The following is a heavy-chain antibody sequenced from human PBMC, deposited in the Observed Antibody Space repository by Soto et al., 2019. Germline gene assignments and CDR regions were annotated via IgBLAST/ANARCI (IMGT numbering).Heavy chain of an antibody. D-gene: IGHD3-22*01. V-gene: IGHV1-46*01. CDR1: GYTFSTYF. CDR2: INPSSGST. Sequence: QVQLVQSGAEVKKPGASVKVSCKASGYTFSTYFMNWVRQAPGQGLEWMGVINPSSGSTTYAQKSQGRVTMTRDTSTSTVYMELSSLRSDDTAVYYCARAIVVVLTGDTPIQYYFDYWGQGTLVTVSS. J-gene: IGHJ4*02. CDR3: ARAIVVVLTGDTPIQYYFDY.